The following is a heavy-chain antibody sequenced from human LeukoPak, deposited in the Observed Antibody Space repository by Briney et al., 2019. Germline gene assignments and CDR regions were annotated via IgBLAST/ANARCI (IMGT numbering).Heavy chain of an antibody. V-gene: IGHV3-23*01. CDR3: AKEDGSGSYYSDY. J-gene: IGHJ4*02. D-gene: IGHD3-10*01. CDR1: GFIFRSAW. Sequence: GSLRLSCAASGFIFRSAWMSWVRQAPGKGLEWVSAISGSGGSTYYADSVKGRFTISRDNSKNTLYLQMNSLRAEDTAVYYCAKEDGSGSYYSDYWGQGTLVTVSS. CDR2: ISGSGGST.